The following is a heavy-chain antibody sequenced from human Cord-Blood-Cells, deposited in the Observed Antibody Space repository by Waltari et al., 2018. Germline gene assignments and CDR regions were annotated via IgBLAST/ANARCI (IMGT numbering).Heavy chain of an antibody. CDR1: GYSISSGYY. CDR3: AAHDSLNWGLDY. V-gene: IGHV4-38-2*01. J-gene: IGHJ4*02. Sequence: QVQLQESGPGLVKPSETLSLTCAVSGYSISSGYYWGWIRQPPGKGLEWIGSSYHSGSTYYNPSLKSRVTISVDTSKNQFSLKRSSVTAADTAVYYCAAHDSLNWGLDYWGQGTLVTVSS. D-gene: IGHD7-27*01. CDR2: SYHSGST.